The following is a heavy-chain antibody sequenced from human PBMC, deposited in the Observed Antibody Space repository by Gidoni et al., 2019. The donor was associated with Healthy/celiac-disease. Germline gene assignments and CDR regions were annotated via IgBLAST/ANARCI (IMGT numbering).Heavy chain of an antibody. CDR2: ISSSSSYT. D-gene: IGHD2-2*02. V-gene: IGHV3-11*06. J-gene: IGHJ4*02. CDR1: GFTFRDYY. CDR3: ARDYPPRAAIPYYFDY. Sequence: QVQLVESGGGLVKPGGSLRLSCAASGFTFRDYYMSWIRQAPGKGLEWVSYISSSSSYTNYADSVKGRFTISRDNAKNSLYLQMNSLRAEDTAVYYCARDYPPRAAIPYYFDYWGQGTLVTVSS.